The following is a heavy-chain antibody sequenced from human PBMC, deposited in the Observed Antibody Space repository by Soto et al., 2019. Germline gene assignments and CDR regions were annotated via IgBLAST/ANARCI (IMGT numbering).Heavy chain of an antibody. CDR1: GFTFDDYA. D-gene: IGHD3-10*01. CDR3: AKDGAMVRGVTIWPYYYYYYMDV. J-gene: IGHJ6*03. CDR2: ISWNSGSI. V-gene: IGHV3-9*01. Sequence: GGSLRLSCAASGFTFDDYAMHWVRQAPGKGLEWVSGISWNSGSIGYADSVKGRFTISRDNAKNSLYLQMNSLRAEDTDLYYCAKDGAMVRGVTIWPYYYYYYMDVWGKGTTVTVSS.